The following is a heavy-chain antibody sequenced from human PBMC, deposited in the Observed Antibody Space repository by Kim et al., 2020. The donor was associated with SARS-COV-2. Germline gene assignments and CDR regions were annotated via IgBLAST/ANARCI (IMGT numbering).Heavy chain of an antibody. J-gene: IGHJ1*01. D-gene: IGHD2-2*01. CDR3: ATDPRLVPAAKEYFQH. CDR1: GYTLTELS. CDR2: FDPEDGET. V-gene: IGHV1-24*01. Sequence: ASVKVSCKVSGYTLTELSMHWVRQAPGKGLEWMGGFDPEDGETIYAQKFQGRVTMTEDTSTDTAYMELSSLRSEDTAVYYCATDPRLVPAAKEYFQHWGQGTLVTVSS.